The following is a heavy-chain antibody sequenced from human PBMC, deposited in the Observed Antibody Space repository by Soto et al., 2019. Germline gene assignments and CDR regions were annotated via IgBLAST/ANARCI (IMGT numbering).Heavy chain of an antibody. Sequence: PSETLSLTCAVYGGSFSGYYWSWIRQPPGKGLEWIGEINHSGSTNYNPSLKSRVTISVDTSKNQFSLKLSSVTAADTAVYYCARGRGQQLTQHFDYWGQGTLVT. J-gene: IGHJ4*02. V-gene: IGHV4-34*01. CDR2: INHSGST. CDR1: GGSFSGYY. CDR3: ARGRGQQLTQHFDY. D-gene: IGHD6-13*01.